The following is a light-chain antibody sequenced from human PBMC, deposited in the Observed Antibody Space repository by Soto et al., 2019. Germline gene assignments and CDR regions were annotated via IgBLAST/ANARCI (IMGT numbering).Light chain of an antibody. CDR1: QNIRGN. Sequence: EIVMTQSPATLSVSPGERATLSCRASQNIRGNLAWYQQKPGHPPTLLVSDASTRARNIPARFSGSGSGTDFTLTISSLQSEDFAVYYCQQYNDWPRTFGQGTKVDI. CDR3: QQYNDWPRT. V-gene: IGKV3-15*01. CDR2: DAS. J-gene: IGKJ1*01.